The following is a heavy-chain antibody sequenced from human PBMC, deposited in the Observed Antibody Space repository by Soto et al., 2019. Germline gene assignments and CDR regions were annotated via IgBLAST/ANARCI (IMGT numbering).Heavy chain of an antibody. CDR2: IYYSGTT. CDR1: CVSISCSPYD. CDR3: ARVHVPSFDD. Sequence: PXETLSLTGTVSCVSISCSPYDLGWIRKPPGKGLEWIGSIYYSGTTYYNPSLKSRVTISIDTSKNQFYLKLSSVTAADTAVYYCARVHVPSFDDWGQGTLVTVSS. D-gene: IGHD1-1*01. V-gene: IGHV4-39*01. J-gene: IGHJ4*02.